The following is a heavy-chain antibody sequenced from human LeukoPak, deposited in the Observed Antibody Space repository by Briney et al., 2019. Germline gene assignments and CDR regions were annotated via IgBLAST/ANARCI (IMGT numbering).Heavy chain of an antibody. CDR2: INHSGST. V-gene: IGHV4-34*01. J-gene: IGHJ4*02. CDR1: GGSFSGCY. Sequence: SETLSLTCAVYGGSFSGCYWSWIRQPPGKGLEWIGEINHSGSTNYNPSLKSRVTISVGTSKNQFSLKLSSVTAADTAVYYCARGVRGVIITTHDYWGQGTLVTVSS. D-gene: IGHD3-10*01. CDR3: ARGVRGVIITTHDY.